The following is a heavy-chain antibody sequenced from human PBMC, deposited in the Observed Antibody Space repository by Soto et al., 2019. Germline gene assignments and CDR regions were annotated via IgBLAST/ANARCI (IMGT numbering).Heavy chain of an antibody. CDR3: ARVRYSSGWVDY. J-gene: IGHJ4*02. D-gene: IGHD6-19*01. V-gene: IGHV4-59*01. CDR2: IYYIGIT. CDR1: GGSISSYY. Sequence: PSETLSLTCTVSGGSISSYYWSWIRQPPGKGLEWIGFIYYIGITNYDPSLKSRVTISVDTSKNQFSLKLSSVTAADTAVYYCARVRYSSGWVDYWGQGTLVTVSS.